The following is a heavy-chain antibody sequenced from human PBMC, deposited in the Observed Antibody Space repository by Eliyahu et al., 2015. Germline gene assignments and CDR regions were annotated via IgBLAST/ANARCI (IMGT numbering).Heavy chain of an antibody. CDR2: IYWNDDK. Sequence: QITLKXSGPTLVKPTQTLTLTCTFSGFSXSTSGXGVGWIRQPPGKALEWLALIYWNDDKRYSPSLKSRLTITKDTSKNQVVLTMTNMDPVDTATYYCAHSEIGYSYGSYFDLWGRGTLVTVSS. D-gene: IGHD5-18*01. CDR3: AHSEIGYSYGSYFDL. J-gene: IGHJ2*01. CDR1: GFSXSTSGXG. V-gene: IGHV2-5*01.